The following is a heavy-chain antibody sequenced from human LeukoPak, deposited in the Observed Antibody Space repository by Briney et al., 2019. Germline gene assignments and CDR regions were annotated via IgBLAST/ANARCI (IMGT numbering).Heavy chain of an antibody. CDR3: ARPGGQYYDFWSGYNPFDY. D-gene: IGHD3-3*01. V-gene: IGHV1-2*02. J-gene: IGHJ4*02. CDR1: GYTFLTYG. CDR2: INPNSGGT. Sequence: ASVKVSCKASGYTFLTYGITWVRQAPGQGLEWMGWINPNSGGTNYAQKFQGRVTMTRDTSISTAYMELSRLRSDDTAVYYCARPGGQYYDFWSGYNPFDYWGQGTLVTVSS.